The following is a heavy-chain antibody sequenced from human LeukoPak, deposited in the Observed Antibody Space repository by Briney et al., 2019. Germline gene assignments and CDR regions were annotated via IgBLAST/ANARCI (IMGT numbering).Heavy chain of an antibody. Sequence: SETLSLTCAVYGGSFSGKYWTWIRQPPHKGLEWIGEITHSGSTYYNPSLKSRVTISVDTSRNQFSLKLTSVTAADTAVYYCARDLMTWGLGTLVTVSS. CDR3: ARDLMT. V-gene: IGHV4-34*01. CDR1: GGSFSGKY. J-gene: IGHJ4*02. CDR2: ITHSGST.